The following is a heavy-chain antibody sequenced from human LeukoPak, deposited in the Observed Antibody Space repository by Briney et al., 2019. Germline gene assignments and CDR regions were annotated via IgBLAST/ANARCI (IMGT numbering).Heavy chain of an antibody. D-gene: IGHD5-12*01. CDR1: GYTFTGYY. V-gene: IGHV1-2*02. CDR3: ARSSSGYDRLKWLFTTFDWFDP. CDR2: INPNSGGT. Sequence: ASVKVSCKASGYTFTGYYMHWVRQAPGQGLEWMGWINPNSGGTNYAQKFQGRVTMTRDTSISTAYMELSRLRSDDTAVYYCARSSSGYDRLKWLFTTFDWFDPWGQGTLVTVSS. J-gene: IGHJ5*02.